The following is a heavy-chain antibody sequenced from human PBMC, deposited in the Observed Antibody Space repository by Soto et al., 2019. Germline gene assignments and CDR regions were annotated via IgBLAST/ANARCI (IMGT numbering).Heavy chain of an antibody. CDR2: INHSGST. CDR3: ARTGYTTNN. Sequence: LSLTCAVYGGSFSGYYWSWIRQPPGKGLEWIGEINHSGSTNYNPSLKSRVTISVDTSKNQFSLKLSSVTAADTAVYYCARTGYTTNNWGQGTLVTVSS. V-gene: IGHV4-34*01. J-gene: IGHJ4*02. CDR1: GGSFSGYY. D-gene: IGHD5-12*01.